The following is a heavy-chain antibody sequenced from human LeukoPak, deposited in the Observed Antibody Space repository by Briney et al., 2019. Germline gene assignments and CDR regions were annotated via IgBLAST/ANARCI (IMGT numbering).Heavy chain of an antibody. CDR1: GGSISSSNW. Sequence: PSETLSLTCAVSGGSISSSNWWSWVRQPPGKGLEWIGEIYHSGSTNYNPSLKSRVTISVDKSKNQFSLKLSSVTAADTAVYYCARVESYYYDSSGYYPDAFDIWGQGTMVTVSS. D-gene: IGHD3-22*01. CDR3: ARVESYYYDSSGYYPDAFDI. J-gene: IGHJ3*02. V-gene: IGHV4-4*02. CDR2: IYHSGST.